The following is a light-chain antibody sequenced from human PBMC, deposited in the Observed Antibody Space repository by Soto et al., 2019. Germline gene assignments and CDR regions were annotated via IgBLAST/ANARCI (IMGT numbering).Light chain of an antibody. CDR2: AAS. Sequence: DIQMTQSPSSLSASVGDRVSVTCRASQSISTFLNWYKQRPGEAPKRLIYAASSLQSGVPSRFSGSGSGADFTLTIGSLQPEDFATYYCQQSYTTPRTFGQGTKVEVK. V-gene: IGKV1-39*01. J-gene: IGKJ1*01. CDR1: QSISTF. CDR3: QQSYTTPRT.